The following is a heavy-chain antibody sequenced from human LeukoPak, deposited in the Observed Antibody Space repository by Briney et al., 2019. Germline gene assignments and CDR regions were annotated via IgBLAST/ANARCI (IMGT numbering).Heavy chain of an antibody. CDR3: ARGSSWSGYYTPWFDP. J-gene: IGHJ5*02. Sequence: SETLSLTCTVSGGSIGSSSYYWGWIRQPPGKGLEWIGSIYYSGSTYYNPSLKSRVTISVDTSKNQFSLKLSSVTAADTAVYYCARGSSWSGYYTPWFDPWGQGTLVTVSS. CDR1: GGSIGSSSYY. V-gene: IGHV4-39*07. D-gene: IGHD3-3*01. CDR2: IYYSGST.